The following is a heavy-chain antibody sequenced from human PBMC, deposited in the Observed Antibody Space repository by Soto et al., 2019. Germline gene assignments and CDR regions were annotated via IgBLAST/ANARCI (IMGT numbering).Heavy chain of an antibody. CDR2: ISGSGGST. CDR1: GFTFSSYA. J-gene: IGHJ4*02. Sequence: PGGSLRLSCAASGFTFSSYAMSWVRQAPGKGLEWVSAISGSGGSTYYADSVKGRFTISRDNSKNTLYLQMNSLRAEDTAVYYCAKVLPYCSSTSCYVPSNLFDYWGQGTLVTVSS. V-gene: IGHV3-23*01. CDR3: AKVLPYCSSTSCYVPSNLFDY. D-gene: IGHD2-2*01.